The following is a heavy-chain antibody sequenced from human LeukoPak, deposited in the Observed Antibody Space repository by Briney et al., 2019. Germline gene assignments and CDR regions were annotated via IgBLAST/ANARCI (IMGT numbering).Heavy chain of an antibody. Sequence: ASVKVSCKASGYTFISYYLHWVRQAPGQGLEGLEIINPSGGSTSYAQKFQGRVTMTRDTSTSTVYMELSSLRSEDTAVYYCARVYWELLPMGYFQHWGQGTLVTVSS. D-gene: IGHD1-26*01. J-gene: IGHJ1*01. CDR2: INPSGGST. CDR1: GYTFISYY. V-gene: IGHV1-46*01. CDR3: ARVYWELLPMGYFQH.